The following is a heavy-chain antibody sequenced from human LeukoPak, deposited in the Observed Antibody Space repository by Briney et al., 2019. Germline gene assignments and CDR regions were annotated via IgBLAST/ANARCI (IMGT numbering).Heavy chain of an antibody. J-gene: IGHJ4*02. CDR3: AKRWDSTWSYFDL. D-gene: IGHD1-26*01. V-gene: IGHV3-30*02. Sequence: PGGSLRLSCVASGFTFTRSAMHWVRQAPGKGLEWVAFIQYDGDNKYYADSVKGRFTIPRDDSQNTLYLQMNSLTVEDTAVYYCAKRWDSTWSYFDLWGQGTLVTVSS. CDR1: GFTFTRSA. CDR2: IQYDGDNK.